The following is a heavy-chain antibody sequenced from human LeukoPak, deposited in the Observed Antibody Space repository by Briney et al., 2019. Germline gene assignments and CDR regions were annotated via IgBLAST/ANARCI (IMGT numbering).Heavy chain of an antibody. J-gene: IGHJ4*02. CDR1: GGSISSGGYY. CDR3: ARVYGGKYYYDSSGYYYDY. D-gene: IGHD3-22*01. V-gene: IGHV4-31*03. Sequence: SETLSLTCSVSGGSISSGGYYWSWVRQPPGKALEWVGYIINTGGTYYNPSLKSRISISVDTSKNQFSLRLTSVTAADTAVYYCARVYGGKYYYDSSGYYYDYWGQGTLVTVTS. CDR2: IINTGGT.